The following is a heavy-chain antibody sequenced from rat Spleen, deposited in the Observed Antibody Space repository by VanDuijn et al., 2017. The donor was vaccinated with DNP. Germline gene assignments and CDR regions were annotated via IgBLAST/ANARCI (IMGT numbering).Heavy chain of an antibody. J-gene: IGHJ4*01. D-gene: IGHD1-12*01. Sequence: EVQLVESGGGLVQPGRSLKLSCAASRFTYSNYVMAWVSQAPTKGLEWVASISTGGDNTYYRDSVKGRFTVSRDNAKNTLSLQMDSLRSEDTATYYCARTRTIMPYYYAMDAWGQGASVTVSS. CDR2: ISTGGDNT. CDR1: RFTYSNYV. CDR3: ARTRTIMPYYYAMDA. V-gene: IGHV5S13*01.